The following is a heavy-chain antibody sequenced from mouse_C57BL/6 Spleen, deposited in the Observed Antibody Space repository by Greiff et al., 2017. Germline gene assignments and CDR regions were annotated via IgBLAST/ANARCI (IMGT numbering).Heavy chain of an antibody. V-gene: IGHV1-74*01. CDR1: GYTFTSYW. CDR2: IHPSDSDT. J-gene: IGHJ4*01. CDR3: AIGYYDYAGRAMDY. D-gene: IGHD2-4*01. Sequence: QLQQPGAELVKPGASVKVSCKASGYTFTSYWMHWVKQRPGQGLEWIGRIHPSDSDTNYNQKFKGKATLTVDKSSSAAYMQLRSLTSEDSAVYVCAIGYYDYAGRAMDYWGQGTSVTVSS.